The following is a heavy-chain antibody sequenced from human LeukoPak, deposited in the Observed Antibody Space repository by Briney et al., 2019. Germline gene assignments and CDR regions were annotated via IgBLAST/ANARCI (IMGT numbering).Heavy chain of an antibody. CDR1: GFTFSSYW. V-gene: IGHV3-74*01. CDR2: INSDGSTT. D-gene: IGHD1-26*01. Sequence: GGSLRLSCAASGFTFSSYWMHWVRQAPGKGLVWVSRINSDGSTTNYADSVKGRFTISGDNARNTLYLQMNSLRGEDTAVYYCARGWESGAFDIWGQGTMVTVSS. CDR3: ARGWESGAFDI. J-gene: IGHJ3*02.